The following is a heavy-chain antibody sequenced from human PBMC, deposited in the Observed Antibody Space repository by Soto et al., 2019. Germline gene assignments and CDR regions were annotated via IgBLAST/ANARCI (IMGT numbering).Heavy chain of an antibody. V-gene: IGHV3-7*04. CDR2: IRQDGSDK. D-gene: IGHD7-27*01. J-gene: IGHJ4*02. CDR3: ARDENWGLPDY. CDR1: GFTFSRYW. Sequence: EVQLVESGGGLVQPGGSLRLSCAASGFTFSRYWMNWVRQAPGKGLEWVANIRQDGSDKYYVDSVKGRFTISRDNAKDSLYLQMNSLRDEDTAVYYCARDENWGLPDYWGQGTLVTVSS.